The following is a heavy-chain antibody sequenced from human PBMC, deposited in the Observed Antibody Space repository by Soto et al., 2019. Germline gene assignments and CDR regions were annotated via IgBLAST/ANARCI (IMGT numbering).Heavy chain of an antibody. CDR1: GFTFSSYE. D-gene: IGHD3-3*01. J-gene: IGHJ5*02. V-gene: IGHV3-48*03. CDR3: ARATLDYWFDP. Sequence: PGGSLRLSCGASGFTFSSYEMNWVGQAPGKGLEWVSYISSSGSTIYYADSVKGRFTISRDNAKNSLYLQMNSLRAEDTAVYYCARATLDYWFDPWGQGTLVTVSS. CDR2: ISSSGSTI.